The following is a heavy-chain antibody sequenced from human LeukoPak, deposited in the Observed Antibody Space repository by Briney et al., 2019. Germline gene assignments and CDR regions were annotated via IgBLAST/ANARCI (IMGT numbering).Heavy chain of an antibody. Sequence: PGGSLRLSCAASGFTFSSYAMQWVRRAPGEGLEYVSAISSNGGSTYYANSVKGRLTISRDNSKNTLYLQMGSLRAEDMAVDYCARSVYDFWSGYYTQPFDYWGQGTLVTVSS. D-gene: IGHD3-3*01. J-gene: IGHJ4*02. CDR2: ISSNGGST. CDR1: GFTFSSYA. V-gene: IGHV3-64*01. CDR3: ARSVYDFWSGYYTQPFDY.